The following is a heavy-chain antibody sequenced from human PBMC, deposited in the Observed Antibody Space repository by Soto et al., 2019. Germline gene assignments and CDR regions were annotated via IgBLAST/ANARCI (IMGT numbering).Heavy chain of an antibody. CDR1: GGTLSSYT. J-gene: IGHJ6*03. D-gene: IGHD4-17*01. CDR3: ARGSTLDDGGYLDVYYDYYMDL. Sequence: QVQLEQSGAEVKRPGSSVTVSCKASGGTLSSYTISWVRQAPGQGLEWMGRIIPLLGTAKYAQKFQGRATLTADKSTNTMYLELTGLRSDDTAVYYCARGSTLDDGGYLDVYYDYYMDLWGKGTTVTVSS. CDR2: IIPLLGTA. V-gene: IGHV1-69*08.